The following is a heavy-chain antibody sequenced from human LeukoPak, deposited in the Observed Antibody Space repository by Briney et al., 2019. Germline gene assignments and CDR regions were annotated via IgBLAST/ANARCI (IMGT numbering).Heavy chain of an antibody. CDR3: AGQYHDVLAGYRPLDY. CDR2: IYSGGST. V-gene: IGHV3-66*04. J-gene: IGHJ4*02. CDR1: GFTVSSNY. Sequence: GSLRLSCAASGFTVSSNYMSWVRQAPGKGLEWVSVIYSGGSTYYADSVKGRFTISRDNSKNTLYLQMNSLRAEDTAVYYCAGQYHDVLAGYRPLDYWGQGTLVTVSS. D-gene: IGHD3-9*01.